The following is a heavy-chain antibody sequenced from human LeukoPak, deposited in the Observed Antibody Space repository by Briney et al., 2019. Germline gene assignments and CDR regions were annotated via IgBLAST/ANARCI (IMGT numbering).Heavy chain of an antibody. CDR1: GYTFTSYG. D-gene: IGHD3-9*01. CDR2: INPSGGST. V-gene: IGHV1-46*01. Sequence: ASVKVSCKASGYTFTSYGISWVRQAPGQGLGWMGIINPSGGSTTYAQKFRGRLTMTRDMSTSTVYMELSSVRSEDTAVYYCARGSRPVYNLLTGKRYFDYWGQGTLLTVSS. CDR3: ARGSRPVYNLLTGKRYFDY. J-gene: IGHJ4*02.